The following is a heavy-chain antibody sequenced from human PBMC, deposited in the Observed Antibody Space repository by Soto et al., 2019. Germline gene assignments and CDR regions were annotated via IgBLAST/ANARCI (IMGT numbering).Heavy chain of an antibody. Sequence: GGSLRLSCSASGFNFAAYTMSWVRLTPGKGLEWVGFIRRIAYGGTTDYAASVKGRFTISRDDSRKIVYLQMSRLKIEDTAVYYCSSSLAIDFDYWGQGTLVTVSS. CDR1: GFNFAAYT. J-gene: IGHJ4*02. V-gene: IGHV3-49*04. CDR2: IRRIAYGGTT. CDR3: SSSLAIDFDY.